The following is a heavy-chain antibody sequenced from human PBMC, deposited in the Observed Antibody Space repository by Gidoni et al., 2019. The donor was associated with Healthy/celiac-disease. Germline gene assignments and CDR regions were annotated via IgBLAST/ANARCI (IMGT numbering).Heavy chain of an antibody. V-gene: IGHV3-7*01. CDR3: ARGSGSLYYYYGMDV. Sequence: EVQLVESGGGLVQPGGSLRLSCAASGFTFSSYWMSWVRQAPGKGLEWVANIKQDGSEKYYVDSVKGRFTISRDNAKNSLYLQMNSLRAEDKAVYYCARGSGSLYYYYGMDVWGQGTTVTVSS. CDR1: GFTFSSYW. D-gene: IGHD1-26*01. J-gene: IGHJ6*02. CDR2: IKQDGSEK.